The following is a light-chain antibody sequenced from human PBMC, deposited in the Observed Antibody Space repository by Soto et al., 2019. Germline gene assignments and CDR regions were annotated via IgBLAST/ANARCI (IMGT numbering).Light chain of an antibody. CDR1: QTINNR. V-gene: IGKV1-5*01. Sequence: IPMTQSPSTLSASVGDRVTIPCRASQTINNRLAWYQQKPGKAPKLLIYDVSTLEGGVPSRFSGSGYGTEFTLTISSLQPDDFATYYCQRYDSYWEMFGQGTKVEV. CDR3: QRYDSYWEM. CDR2: DVS. J-gene: IGKJ1*01.